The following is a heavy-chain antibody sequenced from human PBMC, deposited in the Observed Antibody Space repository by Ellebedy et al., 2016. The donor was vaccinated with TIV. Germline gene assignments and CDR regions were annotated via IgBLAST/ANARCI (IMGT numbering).Heavy chain of an antibody. D-gene: IGHD2-15*01. CDR1: GDSISDGGYY. J-gene: IGHJ3*02. CDR3: ARHVGGGDAFDI. CDR2: IYYSGST. Sequence: SETLSLTCSVSGDSISDGGYYWGWIRQPPGKALEWIGHIYYSGSTYYNPSLKSRVTISVDTSKNQFSLKLSSVTAADTAVYYCARHVGGGDAFDIWGQGTMVTVSS. V-gene: IGHV4-39*01.